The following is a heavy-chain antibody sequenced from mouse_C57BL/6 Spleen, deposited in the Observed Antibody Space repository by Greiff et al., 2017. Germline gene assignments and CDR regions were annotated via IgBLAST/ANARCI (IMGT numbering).Heavy chain of an antibody. CDR1: GYTFTSYG. CDR2: IYPRSGNT. V-gene: IGHV1-81*01. Sequence: VQLQESGAELARPGASVKLSCKASGYTFTSYGISWVKQRTGQGLEWIGEIYPRSGNTYYNEKFKGKATLTADKSSSTAYMELRSLTSEDSAVYFCARGRDRVSYFDYWGQGTTLTVSS. CDR3: ARGRDRVSYFDY. J-gene: IGHJ2*01. D-gene: IGHD3-3*01.